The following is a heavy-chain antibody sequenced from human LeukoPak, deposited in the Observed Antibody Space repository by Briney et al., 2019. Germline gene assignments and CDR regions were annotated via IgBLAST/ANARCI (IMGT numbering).Heavy chain of an antibody. V-gene: IGHV1-18*01. CDR3: ARVPDSGSFHFDY. CDR1: GYTFTSYG. CDR2: ISAYNGNT. J-gene: IGHJ4*02. D-gene: IGHD1-26*01. Sequence: ASVKVSCKASGYTFTSYGISWVRQAPGQGLEWMGWISAYNGNTNYAQKLQGRVTMTTDTSTSTAYIELRSLRSDDTAVYYCARVPDSGSFHFDYWGQGTLVTVSS.